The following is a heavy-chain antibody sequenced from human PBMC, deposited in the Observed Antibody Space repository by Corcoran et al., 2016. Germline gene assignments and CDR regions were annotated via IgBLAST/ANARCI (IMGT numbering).Heavy chain of an antibody. Sequence: EVQLVESGGGLVQPGGSLRLSCAASGFTFSSYWMSWVRQAPGKGLEWVANIKQDGSEKYYVDSVKGRFTISRDNAKNSLYLQMNSLRAEDTAVYYCARGDRRDCYTFPFDYWGQGTLVTVSS. CDR1: GFTFSSYW. CDR3: ARGDRRDCYTFPFDY. J-gene: IGHJ4*02. V-gene: IGHV3-7*03. D-gene: IGHD2-21*01. CDR2: IKQDGSEK.